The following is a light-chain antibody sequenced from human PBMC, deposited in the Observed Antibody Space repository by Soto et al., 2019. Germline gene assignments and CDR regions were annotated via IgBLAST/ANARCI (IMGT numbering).Light chain of an antibody. V-gene: IGKV3-15*01. CDR2: GAS. J-gene: IGKJ1*01. CDR3: QHYAISPWT. CDR1: QSVSSN. Sequence: EVVITQSPATLSLSPGERATLSCRASQSVSSNLAWYQQKVGQAPRLLMYGASVRATGVPTRFSGSGSGTVFTLTISSLQSEDFAVYYCQHYAISPWTFGQGTKVDIK.